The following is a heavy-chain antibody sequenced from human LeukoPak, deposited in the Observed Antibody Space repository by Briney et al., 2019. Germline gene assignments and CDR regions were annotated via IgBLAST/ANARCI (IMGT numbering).Heavy chain of an antibody. J-gene: IGHJ6*02. Sequence: SETLSPTCGVHGGSLNDYFWTWIRQPPGKGLEWIGEINHVGGTNYSPSLRSRVTISIDTSKNQFSLKLTSVTAADTALYYCARGLDYYDSSGNRYYGMDVWGQGTTVTVSS. CDR2: INHVGGT. CDR1: GGSLNDYF. D-gene: IGHD3-22*01. V-gene: IGHV4-34*01. CDR3: ARGLDYYDSSGNRYYGMDV.